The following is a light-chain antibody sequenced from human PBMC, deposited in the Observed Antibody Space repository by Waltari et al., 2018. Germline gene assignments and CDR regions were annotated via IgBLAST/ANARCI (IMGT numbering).Light chain of an antibody. CDR3: QQYDRGST. CDR1: DFSNVW. J-gene: IGKJ1*01. V-gene: IGKV1-5*03. CDR2: EAS. Sequence: DIQMIHSPSTLSASVGDTVTLACRASDFSNVWVPWYQQKPGKAPKLLTREASPFQSGVPSRFHGGGSGTEFTLTISSLQPDDFATYYCQQYDRGSTFGQGTKVEIK.